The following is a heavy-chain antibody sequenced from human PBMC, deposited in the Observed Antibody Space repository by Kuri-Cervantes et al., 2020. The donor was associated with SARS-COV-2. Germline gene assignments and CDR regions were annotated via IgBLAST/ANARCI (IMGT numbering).Heavy chain of an antibody. CDR1: GGSISSSSYY. V-gene: IGHV4-39*07. CDR2: IYYSGST. J-gene: IGHJ4*02. D-gene: IGHD6-6*01. Sequence: GSLRLSCTVSGGSISSSSYYWGWIRQPPGKGLEWIGSIYYSGSTYYNPSLKSRVTISVDTSKNQFSLKLSSVTAADTAVYYCASNGNPYSSSSGYFDCWGQGTLVTVSS. CDR3: ASNGNPYSSSSGYFDC.